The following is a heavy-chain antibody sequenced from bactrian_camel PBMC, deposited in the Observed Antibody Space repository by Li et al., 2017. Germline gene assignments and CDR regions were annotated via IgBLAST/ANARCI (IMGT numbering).Heavy chain of an antibody. V-gene: IGHV3S1*01. CDR2: INTSEET. Sequence: HVQLVESGGGSVQAGGSLRLSCATSPLPTSRYCLAWFRQAPGKEREWVSSINTSEETDYADSVAGRFTISEDNAKNTVYLQMNSLKSEDTAMYYCAVSFGTCVKGVITGAVQFNHWGQGTQVTVS. J-gene: IGHJ4*01. D-gene: IGHD3*01. CDR3: AVSFGTCVKGVITGAVQFNH. CDR1: PLPTSRYC.